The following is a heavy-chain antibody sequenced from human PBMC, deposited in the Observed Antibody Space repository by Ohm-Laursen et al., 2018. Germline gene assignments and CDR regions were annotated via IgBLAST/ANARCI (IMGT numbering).Heavy chain of an antibody. CDR3: ANLNCSSTSCYDY. V-gene: IGHV4-59*12. D-gene: IGHD2-2*01. CDR2: IYYSGST. CDR1: GGSISSYY. Sequence: SETLSLTCAVSGGSISSYYWSWIRQPPGKGLEWIGYIYYSGSTNYNPSLKSRVTISVDTSKNQFSLKLSSVTAADTAVYYCANLNCSSTSCYDYWGQGTLVTVSS. J-gene: IGHJ4*02.